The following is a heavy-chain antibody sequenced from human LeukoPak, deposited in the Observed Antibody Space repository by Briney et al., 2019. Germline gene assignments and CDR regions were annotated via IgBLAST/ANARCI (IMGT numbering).Heavy chain of an antibody. V-gene: IGHV3-23*01. J-gene: IGHJ4*02. D-gene: IGHD3-3*01. Sequence: GGSLRLSCISSGFMFSNYAMSWVRQAPGKGLEWVSAISGSAGSTYYADSVKGRFTISRDNSKLALYLQMDSLRAEDTAVYYCAGGSGMGYNFWSGPYQWGQGTLVTVSS. CDR2: ISGSAGST. CDR1: GFMFSNYA. CDR3: AGGSGMGYNFWSGPYQ.